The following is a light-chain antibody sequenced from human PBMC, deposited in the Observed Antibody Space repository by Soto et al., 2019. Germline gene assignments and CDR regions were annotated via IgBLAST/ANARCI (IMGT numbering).Light chain of an antibody. CDR1: SSNIGSNT. Sequence: QSVLTQPPSASGTPGQRVTISCSGSSSNIGSNTVNWYQQLPGTAPKHLIYSNNQRPSGVPDRFSGSKSCTSASLAISGLQSEDEADYYCAAWYDSLNGVVFGGGTKLTVL. CDR3: AAWYDSLNGVV. J-gene: IGLJ2*01. CDR2: SNN. V-gene: IGLV1-44*01.